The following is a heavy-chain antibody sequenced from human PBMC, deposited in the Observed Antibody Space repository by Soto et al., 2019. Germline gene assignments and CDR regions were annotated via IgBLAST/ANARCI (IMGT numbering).Heavy chain of an antibody. CDR2: IYSGGST. V-gene: IGHV3-53*02. D-gene: IGHD6-13*01. J-gene: IGHJ6*02. CDR1: GFTVSSNY. CDR3: ARWKQQRRTYGMDV. Sequence: EVQLVETGGGLIQPGGSLRLSCAASGFTVSSNYMSWVRQAPGKGLEWVSVIYSGGSTYYADSVKGRFTTSRDNSKNTLYLQMNSLRAEDTVVYYCARWKQQRRTYGMDVWGQGTTVTVSS.